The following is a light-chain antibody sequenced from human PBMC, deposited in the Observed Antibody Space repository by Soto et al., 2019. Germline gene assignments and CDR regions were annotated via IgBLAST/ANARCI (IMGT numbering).Light chain of an antibody. V-gene: IGKV1-12*01. J-gene: IGKJ1*01. CDR3: QQTNTFPMT. CDR2: AAS. CDR1: QGISTW. Sequence: DIQMTQSPSSVSASVGDRVTITCRASQGISTWLVWYQQKPGKAPKFLIYAASTLQSGVPSRFSGSGSGTDFSLSISSLPPEDFATYYCQQTNTFPMTFGQGTKVEIK.